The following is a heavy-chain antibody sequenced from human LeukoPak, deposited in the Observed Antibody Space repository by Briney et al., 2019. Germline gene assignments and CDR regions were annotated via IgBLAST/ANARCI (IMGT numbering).Heavy chain of an antibody. CDR2: IKQDGSEK. CDR3: ARVFAYYYDSSGPFDY. D-gene: IGHD3-22*01. V-gene: IGHV3-7*01. CDR1: GFTFSNYW. J-gene: IGHJ4*02. Sequence: GGSLRLSCAASGFTFSNYWMSWVRQTPGKGLEWVANIKQDGSEKYYVDSVKGRFTISRDNAKNSLYLQMNSLRAEDTAVYYCARVFAYYYDSSGPFDYWGQGTLVTVSS.